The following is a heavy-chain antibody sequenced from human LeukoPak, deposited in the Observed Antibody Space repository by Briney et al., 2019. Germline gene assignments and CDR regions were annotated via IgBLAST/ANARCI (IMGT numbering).Heavy chain of an antibody. CDR1: GFTFSSYA. CDR3: AKSSSGWCGLK. J-gene: IGHJ4*02. CDR2: ISGSGGST. Sequence: GGSLRLSCAASGFTFSSYAMSWVRQAPGKGLEWVSAISGSGGSTYYADFVKGRFTISRDNSKNTLYLQMNSLRAEDTAVYYCAKSSSGWCGLKWGQGTLVTVSS. D-gene: IGHD6-19*01. V-gene: IGHV3-23*01.